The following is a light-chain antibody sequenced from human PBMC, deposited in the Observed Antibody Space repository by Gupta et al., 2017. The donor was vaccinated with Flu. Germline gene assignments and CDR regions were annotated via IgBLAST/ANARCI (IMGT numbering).Light chain of an antibody. CDR2: ENN. Sequence: KVTNTWSGSSSNIGSNDVSWYQQLPGTAPKLLIYENNKRPSGIPDRFSGSRSDTSATLGITGLQTGEEADYYCGTGDKSSSGWVFGGGTKLTVL. CDR1: SSNIGSND. J-gene: IGLJ3*02. CDR3: GTGDKSSSGWV. V-gene: IGLV1-51*01.